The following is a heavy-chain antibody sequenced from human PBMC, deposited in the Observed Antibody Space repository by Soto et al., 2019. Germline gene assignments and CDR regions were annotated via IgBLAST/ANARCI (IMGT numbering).Heavy chain of an antibody. Sequence: ASVKVSCKASGYTFTSYDINWVRQATGQGLEWMGWMNPNSGNTVYAQKFQGRVTMTRNTSISTAYMELSSLRSEDTAVYYCARDQTNYGLDVWGLGTTVTVSS. CDR3: ARDQTNYGLDV. V-gene: IGHV1-8*01. CDR2: MNPNSGNT. J-gene: IGHJ6*02. CDR1: GYTFTSYD.